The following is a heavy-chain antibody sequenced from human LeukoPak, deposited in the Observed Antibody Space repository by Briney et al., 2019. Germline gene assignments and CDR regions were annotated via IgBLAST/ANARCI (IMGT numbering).Heavy chain of an antibody. Sequence: PGGSLRLSCAASGFTFSSYGMHWVRQAPGKGLEWVAFIRYDGSNKYYADSVKGRFTISRDNSKNTLYLQMSSLRAEDTAVYYCAKPTVTTGGPNWFDPWGQGTLVTVSS. V-gene: IGHV3-30*02. D-gene: IGHD4-17*01. CDR3: AKPTVTTGGPNWFDP. CDR2: IRYDGSNK. J-gene: IGHJ5*02. CDR1: GFTFSSYG.